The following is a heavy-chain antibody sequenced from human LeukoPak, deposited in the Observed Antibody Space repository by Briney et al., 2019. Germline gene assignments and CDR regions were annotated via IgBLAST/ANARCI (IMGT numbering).Heavy chain of an antibody. CDR3: ATDPFSSSWFGPGDY. CDR1: GYTLTELS. D-gene: IGHD6-13*01. J-gene: IGHJ4*02. CDR2: FDPEDGET. V-gene: IGHV1-24*01. Sequence: GASVKVSCKVSGYTLTELSMHWVRQAPGKGLEWMGGFDPEDGETIYAQKFQGRVTMTEATSTDTAYMELSSLRSEDTAVYYCATDPFSSSWFGPGDYWGQGALVTVSS.